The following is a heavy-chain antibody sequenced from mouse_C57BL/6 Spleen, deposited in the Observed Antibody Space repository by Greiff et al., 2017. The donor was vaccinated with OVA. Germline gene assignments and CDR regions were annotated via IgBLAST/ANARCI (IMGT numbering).Heavy chain of an antibody. CDR2: IDPETGGT. CDR3: TRLDGYSPYYAMDY. D-gene: IGHD2-3*01. CDR1: GYTFTDYE. J-gene: IGHJ4*01. V-gene: IGHV1-15*01. Sequence: QVQLQQSGAELVRPGASVTLSCKASGYTFTDYEMHWVKQTPVHGLEWIGAIDPETGGTAYNQKFKGKAILTADKSSSTAYMALRSLTSEDSAVYYCTRLDGYSPYYAMDYWGQGTSVTVSS.